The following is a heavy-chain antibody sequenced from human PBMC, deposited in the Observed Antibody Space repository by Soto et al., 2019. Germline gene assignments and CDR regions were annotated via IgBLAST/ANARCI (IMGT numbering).Heavy chain of an antibody. Sequence: SETLSLTCAVYGGSVSGYYWSWIRQPPGKGLEWIGEINHSGSTNYNPSLKSRVTISVDTSKNQFSLKLSSVTAADTAVYYCARRLYYYDSSGYSSFAFDYWGQGTLVTVS. D-gene: IGHD3-22*01. CDR2: INHSGST. CDR1: GGSVSGYY. V-gene: IGHV4-34*01. CDR3: ARRLYYYDSSGYSSFAFDY. J-gene: IGHJ4*02.